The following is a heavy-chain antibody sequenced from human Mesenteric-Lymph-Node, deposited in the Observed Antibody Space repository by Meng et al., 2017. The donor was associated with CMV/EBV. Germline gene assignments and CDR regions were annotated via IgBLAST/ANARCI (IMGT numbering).Heavy chain of an antibody. CDR1: RFTFSSYG. Sequence: GGSLRLSCAASRFTFSSYGMHWVRQAPGKGLEWVAFIRHDERNKYYADSVKGRFTISRDNSKSTLFLQMNSLRAEDTALYYCAKDLGYTSSWFVIDYWGQGTLVTVSS. D-gene: IGHD6-13*01. J-gene: IGHJ4*02. V-gene: IGHV3-30*02. CDR2: IRHDERNK. CDR3: AKDLGYTSSWFVIDY.